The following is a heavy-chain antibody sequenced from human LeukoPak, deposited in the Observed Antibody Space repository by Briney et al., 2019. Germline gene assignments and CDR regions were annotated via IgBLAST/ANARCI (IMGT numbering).Heavy chain of an antibody. CDR3: ARPYDSSGSYYYYGMDV. D-gene: IGHD3-22*01. V-gene: IGHV3-66*02. J-gene: IGHJ6*02. Sequence: GSLRLSCAASGFPVSSNYMSWVRPAPGKGLEWVSIIYSGGSTYYADSVKGRFTISRDNSKNTLYLQMNSLRAEDTAVYYCARPYDSSGSYYYYGMDVWGQGATVTVSS. CDR1: GFPVSSNY. CDR2: IYSGGST.